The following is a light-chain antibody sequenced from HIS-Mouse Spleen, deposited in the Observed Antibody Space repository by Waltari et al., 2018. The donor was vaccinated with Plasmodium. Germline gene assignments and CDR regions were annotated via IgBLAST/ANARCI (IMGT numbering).Light chain of an antibody. V-gene: IGKV1-39*01. CDR1: QSISSY. CDR2: AAS. Sequence: DIQMTQSPSSLSASVGDRVTITCRASQSISSYLNWHQQKPGKAPKLLIYAASSLQSGVPSRFSVSGSGTDFTLTISSLQPEDFATYYCQQSYSTPPTFGGGTKVEIK. J-gene: IGKJ4*01. CDR3: QQSYSTPPT.